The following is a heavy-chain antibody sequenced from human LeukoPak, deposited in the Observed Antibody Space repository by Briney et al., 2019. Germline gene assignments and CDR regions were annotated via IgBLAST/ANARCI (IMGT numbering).Heavy chain of an antibody. V-gene: IGHV1-46*01. D-gene: IGHD3-10*01. CDR3: TRSSSVTMVRDADKFDI. CDR2: IDPSGERA. J-gene: IGHJ3*02. CDR1: GYTFTTYY. Sequence: GTSVKIPCKASGYTFTTYYIHWVRQAPGQGLEWMGIIDPSGERASYARKFRGRVTMTRDAFTSTVYVELNSLRSEDTAMYYCTRSSSVTMVRDADKFDIWGQGTTVTVSS.